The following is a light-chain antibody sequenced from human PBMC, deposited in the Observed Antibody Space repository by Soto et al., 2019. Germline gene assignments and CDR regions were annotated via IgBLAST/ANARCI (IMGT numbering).Light chain of an antibody. CDR2: GAS. CDR1: QSVSSSY. CDR3: QQYGSSPHT. J-gene: IGKJ2*01. V-gene: IGKV3-20*01. Sequence: EILLTQSPGTLSLSPGERATLSCRASQSVSSSYLAWYQQKPGQAPRLLLYGASNRATGFPDRFSGSGSGTDFTLTISRLEPEDWTVYYCQQYGSSPHTFGQGTKLEIK.